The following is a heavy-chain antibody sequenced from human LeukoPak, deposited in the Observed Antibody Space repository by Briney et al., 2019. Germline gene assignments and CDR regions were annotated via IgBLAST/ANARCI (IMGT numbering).Heavy chain of an antibody. D-gene: IGHD5-18*01. Sequence: PGRSLRLSXAASGFTFDDYAMHWVRQAPGKGLEWVSGISWNSGNICYADSVKGRFAISRDSAKNSLYLQMNSLRAEDMALYYCAKGYSYDMTYYFDYWGQGTLVTVSS. CDR3: AKGYSYDMTYYFDY. CDR1: GFTFDDYA. CDR2: ISWNSGNI. V-gene: IGHV3-9*03. J-gene: IGHJ4*02.